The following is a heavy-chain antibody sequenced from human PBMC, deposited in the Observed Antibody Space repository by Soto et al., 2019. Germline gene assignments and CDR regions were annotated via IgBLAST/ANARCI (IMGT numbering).Heavy chain of an antibody. J-gene: IGHJ4*02. CDR3: ASGGTTVNTRFDF. D-gene: IGHD4-4*01. CDR1: GGTSSSYA. CDR2: IIPILDTT. V-gene: IGHV1-69*01. Sequence: QVQVVQSGAEVKKPGSSVRVSCKASGGTSSSYAITWMRQAPGQGLEWMGGIIPILDTTDYAQKFQGRVTFTADESTSTVYMELSSLTSEDTAVYYCASGGTTVNTRFDFWGKGTLVTVSS.